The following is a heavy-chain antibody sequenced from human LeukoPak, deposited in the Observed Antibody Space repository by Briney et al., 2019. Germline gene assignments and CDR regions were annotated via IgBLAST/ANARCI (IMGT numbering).Heavy chain of an antibody. Sequence: KPSETLSLTCAVSGGSISSSNWWSWVRQPPGKGLEWIGEIYHSGSTNYNPSLKSRVTISVDKSKNQFSLKLSSVTAADTAVYYCARVSSGWYRRPGWFDPWGQGTLVTVSS. CDR2: IYHSGST. V-gene: IGHV4-4*02. CDR3: ARVSSGWYRRPGWFDP. D-gene: IGHD6-19*01. CDR1: GGSISSSNW. J-gene: IGHJ5*02.